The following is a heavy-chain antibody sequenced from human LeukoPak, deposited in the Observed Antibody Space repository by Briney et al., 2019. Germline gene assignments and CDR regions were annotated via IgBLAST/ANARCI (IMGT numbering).Heavy chain of an antibody. J-gene: IGHJ4*02. D-gene: IGHD3-10*01. V-gene: IGHV4-31*03. CDR1: GGSISSGGYY. Sequence: PSQTLSLTCPVSGGSISSGGYYWSWIRQHPGKGLEWIGYIYYSGSTYYNPSLKSRVTISVDTSKNQFSLKLSSVTAADTAVYYCARSLDGSGSYLDYWGQGTLVTVSS. CDR3: ARSLDGSGSYLDY. CDR2: IYYSGST.